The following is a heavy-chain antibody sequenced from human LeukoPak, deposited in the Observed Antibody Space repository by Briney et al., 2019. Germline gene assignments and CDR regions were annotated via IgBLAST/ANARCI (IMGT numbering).Heavy chain of an antibody. V-gene: IGHV4-34*01. CDR3: ARALGSSSWCDY. J-gene: IGHJ4*02. Sequence: PSETLSLTCAVYGGSFSGYYWSWIRQPPGKGLEWIGEVNHSGSRKYSPSLKSRVTISVDTSKNQFSLKLSSVTAANTAVYYCARALGSSSWCDYWGQGTLVTVSS. CDR1: GGSFSGYY. D-gene: IGHD6-13*01. CDR2: VNHSGSR.